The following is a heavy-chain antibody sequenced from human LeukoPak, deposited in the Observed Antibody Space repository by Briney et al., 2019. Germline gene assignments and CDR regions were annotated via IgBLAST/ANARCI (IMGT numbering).Heavy chain of an antibody. V-gene: IGHV4-39*01. CDR1: GGSISSSSYY. D-gene: IGHD6-19*01. J-gene: IGHJ6*03. CDR3: ARLRIAVAGGRQYYYYYMDV. CDR2: IYYSGST. Sequence: PSETLSLTCTVSGGSISSSSYYWGWIRQPPGKGLEWIGSIYYSGSTYYNPSLKSRVTISVDTSKNQFSLKLSSVTAADTAVYYCARLRIAVAGGRQYYYYYMDVWGKGTTVTVSS.